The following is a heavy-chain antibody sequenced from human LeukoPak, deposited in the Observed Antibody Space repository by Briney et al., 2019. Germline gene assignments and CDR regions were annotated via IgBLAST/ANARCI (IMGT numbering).Heavy chain of an antibody. D-gene: IGHD2-2*01. J-gene: IGHJ6*03. CDR2: ISAYNGNT. V-gene: IGHV1-18*01. Sequence: ASVKVSCKASGYTFTSYGISWVRQAPGQGLEWMGWISAYNGNTNYAQKLQGRVTMTTDTSTSTAYMELRSPRSDDTAVYYCAREGVPAAIYDYYMDVWGKGTTVTVSS. CDR1: GYTFTSYG. CDR3: AREGVPAAIYDYYMDV.